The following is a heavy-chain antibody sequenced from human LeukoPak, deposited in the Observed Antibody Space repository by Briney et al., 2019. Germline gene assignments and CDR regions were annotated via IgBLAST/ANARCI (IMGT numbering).Heavy chain of an antibody. J-gene: IGHJ4*02. Sequence: PGGSLRLSCEGSGFSFSDYEMTRLRQAPGKGLKWVSYISNSDITIYYADSVKGRFTIGRNNAKNSLYLQMNSLRAEDTALYYCARWVATRFDLWGQGTLATVSS. D-gene: IGHD5-12*01. V-gene: IGHV3-48*03. CDR1: GFSFSDYE. CDR2: ISNSDITI. CDR3: ARWVATRFDL.